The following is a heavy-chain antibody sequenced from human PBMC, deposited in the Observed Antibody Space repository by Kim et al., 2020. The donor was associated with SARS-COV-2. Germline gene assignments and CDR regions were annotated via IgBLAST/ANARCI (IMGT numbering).Heavy chain of an antibody. V-gene: IGHV3-73*01. D-gene: IGHD3-16*01. CDR3: TRVPGKTLGFWEAYDI. Sequence: SVKGRFPISRDDSRNAAYLQMNSLKTEDPAVYYCTRVPGKTLGFWEAYDIWGQGTMVTVSS. J-gene: IGHJ3*02.